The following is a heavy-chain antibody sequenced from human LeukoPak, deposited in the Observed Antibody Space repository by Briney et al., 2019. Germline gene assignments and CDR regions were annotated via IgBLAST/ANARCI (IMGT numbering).Heavy chain of an antibody. V-gene: IGHV4-61*02. CDR3: ASPGYCSSTSCSFDY. Sequence: SQTLSLTCTVSSGSISSGSYYWNWIRQPAGKGLEWIGRIYTSGSTNYNPSLKSRVTISIDTSKNQFSLKLNSVTAADTAVYYCASPGYCSSTSCSFDYWGQGTLVTVSS. CDR1: SGSISSGSYY. J-gene: IGHJ4*02. CDR2: IYTSGST. D-gene: IGHD2-2*01.